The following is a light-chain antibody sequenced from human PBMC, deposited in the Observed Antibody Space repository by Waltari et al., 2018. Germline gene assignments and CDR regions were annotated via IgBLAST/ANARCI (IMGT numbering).Light chain of an antibody. Sequence: EIVLTQSPGTLSLSPGERATLSCRASQSVSGNNLAWYQQKPAQAPRLLIHGASSRATGIPDGFSGSGSGTDFTLTISRLEPEDFAVYFCQQYGRSWNTFGQGTKLEIK. CDR1: QSVSGNN. CDR2: GAS. CDR3: QQYGRSWNT. J-gene: IGKJ2*01. V-gene: IGKV3-20*01.